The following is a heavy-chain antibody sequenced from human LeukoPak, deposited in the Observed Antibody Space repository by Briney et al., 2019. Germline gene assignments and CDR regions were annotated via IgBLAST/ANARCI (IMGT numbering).Heavy chain of an antibody. J-gene: IGHJ4*02. CDR3: AKPQYRYSSSWSFDY. D-gene: IGHD6-13*01. CDR1: GFTFSSYA. Sequence: GGSLRLSCAASGFTFSSYAMSWVRQAPGKGLEWVSAISGSGGSTYYADSVKGRFTISRDNSKNTLYLQMNSLRAEDTAVYYCAKPQYRYSSSWSFDYWGQGTLVTVSS. CDR2: ISGSGGST. V-gene: IGHV3-23*01.